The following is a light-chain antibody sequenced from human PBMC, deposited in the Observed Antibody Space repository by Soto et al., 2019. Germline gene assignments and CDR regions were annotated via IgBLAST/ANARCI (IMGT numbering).Light chain of an antibody. CDR3: QQFKNYPIT. V-gene: IGKV1-9*01. CDR1: EDISSY. J-gene: IGKJ5*01. CDR2: AAS. Sequence: IQLTQSPSSLSASVGDRVTFTCRASEDISSYLVWHQQKPGAAPKLLIYAASALHSGVPSRFSGSGSGTDFTLTISSLHPEDFAVYFCQQFKNYPITFGQGTRLQIK.